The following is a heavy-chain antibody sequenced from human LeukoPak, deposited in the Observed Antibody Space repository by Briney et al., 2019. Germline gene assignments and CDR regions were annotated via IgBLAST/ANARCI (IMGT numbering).Heavy chain of an antibody. Sequence: GGSLRLSCAASGFTFSSYGMHWVRQAPGKGLVWVSRINTDGSSTSYADSVKGRFTISRDNAKNTLYLQMNSLRAEDTAVYYCACVPSTYYYDSSGYEYWGQGTLVTVSS. CDR1: GFTFSSYG. J-gene: IGHJ4*02. D-gene: IGHD3-22*01. V-gene: IGHV3-74*01. CDR2: INTDGSST. CDR3: ACVPSTYYYDSSGYEY.